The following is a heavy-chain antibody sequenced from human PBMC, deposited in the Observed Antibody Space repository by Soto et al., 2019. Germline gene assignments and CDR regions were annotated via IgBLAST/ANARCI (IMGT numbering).Heavy chain of an antibody. D-gene: IGHD3-16*01. J-gene: IGHJ5*02. CDR3: ARAVAPYLGTWFDP. CDR1: GDSIDTSSYC. CDR2: VCYRGTT. Sequence: QLQLQESGPGLVKPSETLSLTCTVSGDSIDTSSYCWGWIRQPPGKGLEWIGSVCYRGTTYYNLSLKSRLTISVDTSKRQFSLKLSSVTAADMAVYYCARAVAPYLGTWFDPWGQGSLVIVSS. V-gene: IGHV4-39*07.